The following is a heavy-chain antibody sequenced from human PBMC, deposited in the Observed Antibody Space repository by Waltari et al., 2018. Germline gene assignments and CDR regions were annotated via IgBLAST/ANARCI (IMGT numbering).Heavy chain of an antibody. J-gene: IGHJ4*02. Sequence: EVQVLESGGGLVQPGWSLRLSCTASGLRFSTYGMSWVRQAPGKGLEWVSTISGTTDGINYAYSVKGRFTISRDNSKNTLYLQMNSLRVEDTAVYYCATGGAYCFADCHSIHWGQGTLVTVSS. CDR2: ISGTTDGI. D-gene: IGHD2-21*02. CDR3: ATGGAYCFADCHSIH. CDR1: GLRFSTYG. V-gene: IGHV3-23*01.